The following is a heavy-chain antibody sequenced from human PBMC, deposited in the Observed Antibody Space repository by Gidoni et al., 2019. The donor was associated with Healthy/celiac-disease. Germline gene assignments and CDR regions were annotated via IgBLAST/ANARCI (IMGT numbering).Heavy chain of an antibody. CDR1: GSTFSSYA. V-gene: IGHV3-23*01. CDR2: ISGSGGST. CDR3: AVGPASRFYYYYGMDV. J-gene: IGHJ6*02. Sequence: EVQLLESGGGLVQPGGSLRPSCAASGSTFSSYAMSLVRQSPGKGLEWVSAISGSGGSTYYADSVKARFTISRDNSKNTLYLQMNSLRAEDTAVYYCAVGPASRFYYYYGMDVWGQGTTVPVSS.